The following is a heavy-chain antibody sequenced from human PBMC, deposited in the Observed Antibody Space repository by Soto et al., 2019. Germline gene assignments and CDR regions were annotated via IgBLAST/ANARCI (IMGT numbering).Heavy chain of an antibody. V-gene: IGHV4-31*03. CDR1: GGSISSGGYY. D-gene: IGHD2-2*01. J-gene: IGHJ6*04. Sequence: SETLSLTCTVSGGSISSGGYYWSWIRQHPGKGLEWIGYIYYSGSTYYNPSLKSRVTISVDTSKNQFSLKLSSVTAADTAVYYCARDGPPDIVVVPAGFYYGMDVWGKGTTVTVSS. CDR2: IYYSGST. CDR3: ARDGPPDIVVVPAGFYYGMDV.